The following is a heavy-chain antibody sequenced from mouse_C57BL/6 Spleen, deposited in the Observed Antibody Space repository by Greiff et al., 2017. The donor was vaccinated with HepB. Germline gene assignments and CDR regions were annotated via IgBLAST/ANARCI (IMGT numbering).Heavy chain of an antibody. Sequence: DVHLVESGPGLVKPSQSLSLTCSVTGYSITSGYYWNWIRQFPGNKLEWMGYISYDGSNNYNPSLKNRISITRDTSKNQFFLKLNSVTTEDTATYYCVHDYDAWFAYWGQGTLVTVSA. CDR3: VHDYDAWFAY. J-gene: IGHJ3*01. V-gene: IGHV3-6*01. D-gene: IGHD2-4*01. CDR1: GYSITSGYY. CDR2: ISYDGSN.